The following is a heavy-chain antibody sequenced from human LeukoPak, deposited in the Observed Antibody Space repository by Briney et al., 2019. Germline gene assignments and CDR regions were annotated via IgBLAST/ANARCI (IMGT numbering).Heavy chain of an antibody. V-gene: IGHV1-69*06. CDR2: IIPIFGTA. CDR1: GGTFSSYA. Sequence: SVKVSCKASGGTFSSYAMSWVRQAPGQGLEWMGGIIPIFGTANYAQKFQGRVTITADKSTSTTYMELSSLRSEDTAVYYCARSLAGRTQLGYWYFDLRGRGTLVTVSS. J-gene: IGHJ2*01. CDR3: ARSLAGRTQLGYWYFDL. D-gene: IGHD2-15*01.